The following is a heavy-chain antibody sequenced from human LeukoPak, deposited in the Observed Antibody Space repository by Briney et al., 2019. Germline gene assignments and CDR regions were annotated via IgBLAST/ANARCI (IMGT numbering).Heavy chain of an antibody. CDR2: INHSGST. Sequence: PSETLSLTCAVYGGSFSGYYWSWIRQPPGKGLEWIGEINHSGSTNYNPSLKSRVTISVDTSKNQFSLKLSSVTAADTAVYYCARAPIVVVPAAIYYYYGMDVWGQGPRSPSP. CDR3: ARAPIVVVPAAIYYYYGMDV. D-gene: IGHD2-2*01. J-gene: IGHJ6*02. V-gene: IGHV4-34*01. CDR1: GGSFSGYY.